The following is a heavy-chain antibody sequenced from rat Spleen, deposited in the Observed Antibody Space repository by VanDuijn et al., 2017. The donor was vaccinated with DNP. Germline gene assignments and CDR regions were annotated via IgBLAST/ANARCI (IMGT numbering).Heavy chain of an antibody. CDR2: ISTGGGNT. CDR3: ATGVYGGYEDWFAH. J-gene: IGHJ3*01. CDR1: GFTFSDYN. Sequence: EVQLVETGGGLVQPGRSLKVSCVASGFTFSDYNMAWVRQAPKKGLEWVASISTGGGNTYYPDSVKGRFTISRDNAQDTQYLQMDSLRPEDTAIYYCATGVYGGYEDWFAHWGQGTLVTVSS. D-gene: IGHD1-11*01. V-gene: IGHV5S13*01.